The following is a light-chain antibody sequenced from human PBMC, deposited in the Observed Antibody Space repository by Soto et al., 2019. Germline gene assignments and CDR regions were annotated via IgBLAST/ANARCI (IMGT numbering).Light chain of an antibody. CDR1: QGIGVR. V-gene: IGKV1-12*01. CDR3: LQVNSFPRT. CDR2: AAS. Sequence: DIQITQSASSMSESIGDRGTITCRASQGIGVRLAWFQQKPGKVPQYLIEAASTLARGVPARFSGSGSGTDFIRTINSLQPEDVATYYCLQVNSFPRTFGPGTKVDIK. J-gene: IGKJ1*01.